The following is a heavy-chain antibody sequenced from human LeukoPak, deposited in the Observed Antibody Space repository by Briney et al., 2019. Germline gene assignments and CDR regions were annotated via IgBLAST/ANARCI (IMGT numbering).Heavy chain of an antibody. D-gene: IGHD2-15*01. CDR2: ISYDGSNK. CDR3: ARDRGYCSGGSCSLTNYSDS. J-gene: IGHJ4*02. Sequence: GRSLRPSCAASGFTFSIYAMHWVRQAPGKGLEWGAVISYDGSNKYYADSVKGRFTISRDNSKNTLYLQMNSLRAEDTALYYCARDRGYCSGGSCSLTNYSDSWGQGSLVTVSS. CDR1: GFTFSIYA. V-gene: IGHV3-30-3*01.